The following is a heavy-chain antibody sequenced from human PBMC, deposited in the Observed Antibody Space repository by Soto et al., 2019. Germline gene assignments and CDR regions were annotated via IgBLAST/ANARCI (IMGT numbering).Heavy chain of an antibody. CDR2: IWYDGSNK. CDR3: ARDLGCSSTSCYAGRLDY. CDR1: GFTFSSYG. V-gene: IGHV3-33*01. D-gene: IGHD2-2*01. Sequence: QVQLVESGGGVVQPGRSLRLSCAASGFTFSSYGMHWVRQAPGKGLEWVAVIWYDGSNKYYADSVKGRFTISRHNSKNTLYLQMNSLSAEDTAVYYCARDLGCSSTSCYAGRLDYWGQGTLVTVSS. J-gene: IGHJ4*02.